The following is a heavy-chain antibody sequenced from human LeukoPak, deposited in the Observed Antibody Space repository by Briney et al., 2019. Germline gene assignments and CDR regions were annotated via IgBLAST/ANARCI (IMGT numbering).Heavy chain of an antibody. V-gene: IGHV4-34*01. J-gene: IGHJ6*03. CDR2: INHSGST. Sequence: SETLSLTCAVYGESFSGYYWSWIRQPPGKGLEWIGEINHSGSTNYNPSLKSRVTISIDTSKSQFSLRLTSVTAADTAVYYCARGTYYYDSSSRSLYYYMDVWGKGTTVTVSS. CDR3: ARGTYYYDSSSRSLYYYMDV. CDR1: GESFSGYY. D-gene: IGHD3-22*01.